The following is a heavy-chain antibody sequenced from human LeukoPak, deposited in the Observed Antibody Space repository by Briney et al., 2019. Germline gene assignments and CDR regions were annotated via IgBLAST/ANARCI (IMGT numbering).Heavy chain of an antibody. CDR1: GGSFSGYY. J-gene: IGHJ4*02. Sequence: SETLSLTCAVYGGSFSGYYWSWIRQPPGKGLEWIGEINHSGSTYYNPSLKSRVTISVDTSKNQFSLKLSSVTAADTAVYYCAREYYYGSGSYLDYWGQGTLVTVSS. CDR2: INHSGST. V-gene: IGHV4-34*01. CDR3: AREYYYGSGSYLDY. D-gene: IGHD3-10*01.